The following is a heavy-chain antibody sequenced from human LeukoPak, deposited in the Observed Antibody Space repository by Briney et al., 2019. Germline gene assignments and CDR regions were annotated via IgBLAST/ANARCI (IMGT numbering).Heavy chain of an antibody. CDR2: ISWNSNNI. V-gene: IGHV3-9*01. J-gene: IGHJ4*02. Sequence: GRSLRLSCATSGFTFEDYAMHWVRQTPGEGLEWVSGISWNSNNITYADSVKGRFTISRDNAKNSLYLQMNSLRTEDTALYYCAKGDWFDYWGQGTLVTVSS. D-gene: IGHD3/OR15-3a*01. CDR3: AKGDWFDY. CDR1: GFTFEDYA.